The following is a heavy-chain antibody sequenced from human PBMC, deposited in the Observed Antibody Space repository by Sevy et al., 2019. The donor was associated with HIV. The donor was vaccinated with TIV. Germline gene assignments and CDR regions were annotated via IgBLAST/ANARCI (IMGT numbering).Heavy chain of an antibody. CDR3: AREGCTKPHDY. D-gene: IGHD2-8*01. V-gene: IGHV3-23*01. CDR1: GFTLSKYS. J-gene: IGHJ4*02. Sequence: GGSLRLSCAASGFTLSKYSMSWVRQPPGKGLEWVSTLSFGCGEINYADSVKGRFTISRDNSKSSVYLQMNNLRPEDTAVYYCAREGCTKPHDYWGQGTLVTLSS. CDR2: LSFGCGEI.